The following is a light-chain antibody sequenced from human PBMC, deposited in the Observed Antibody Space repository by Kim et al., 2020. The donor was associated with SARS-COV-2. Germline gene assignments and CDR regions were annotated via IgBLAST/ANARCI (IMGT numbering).Light chain of an antibody. V-gene: IGKV3-11*01. CDR1: QSVSSY. CDR3: QQRSNWPPYS. J-gene: IGKJ2*03. Sequence: LSPGESATLSCRASQSVSSYFAWYQQKPGQAPRLLIYDASNRATGIPARFSGSGSGTDFTLTISSLEPEDFAVYYCQQRSNWPPYSFGQGTKLEI. CDR2: DAS.